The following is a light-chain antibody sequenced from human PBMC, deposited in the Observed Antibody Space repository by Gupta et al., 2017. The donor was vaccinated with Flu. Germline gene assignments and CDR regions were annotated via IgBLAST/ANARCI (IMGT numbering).Light chain of an antibody. J-gene: IGLJ3*02. CDR3: QVWDSSSDLQV. Sequence: SYVLTQPPSVSVAPGQTARITCGGNNIGSKSVHWYQQKPGKAPVLVVYDDSDRPSGIPERFSGSNSGNTATLTISRFEAGDEADYYCQVWDSSSDLQVFGGGTKLTVL. V-gene: IGLV3-21*02. CDR1: NIGSKS. CDR2: DDS.